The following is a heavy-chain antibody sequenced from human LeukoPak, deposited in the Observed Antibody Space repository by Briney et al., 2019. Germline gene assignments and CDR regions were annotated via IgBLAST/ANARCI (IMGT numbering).Heavy chain of an antibody. V-gene: IGHV3-48*01. CDR1: GFTFSSYN. D-gene: IGHD3-10*01. CDR3: ARVSMVRGVIIDAFDI. J-gene: IGHJ3*02. Sequence: PGGSLRLSCAASGFTFSSYNMNWVRQAPGKGLEWVSYISSSSSTIYYADSVKGRFTISRDNAKNSLYLQMNSLRAEDTAVYYCARVSMVRGVIIDAFDIWGQGTMVTVSS. CDR2: ISSSSSTI.